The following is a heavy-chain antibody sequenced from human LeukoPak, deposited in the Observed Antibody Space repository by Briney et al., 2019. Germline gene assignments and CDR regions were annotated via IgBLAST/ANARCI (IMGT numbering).Heavy chain of an antibody. CDR3: ASLPSVHYYFDY. J-gene: IGHJ4*02. D-gene: IGHD3-10*01. Sequence: ASVKVSCKASGYTFTSYYMHWVRQAPGQGLEWMGIINPSGGSTSYAQKFQGRVTMTRDTSTSTVYMELSSLRSEDTAVYYCASLPSVHYYFDYWGQGTLVTVSS. CDR1: GYTFTSYY. V-gene: IGHV1-46*01. CDR2: INPSGGST.